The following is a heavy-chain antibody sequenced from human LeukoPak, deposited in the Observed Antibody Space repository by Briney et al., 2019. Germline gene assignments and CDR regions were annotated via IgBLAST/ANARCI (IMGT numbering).Heavy chain of an antibody. D-gene: IGHD6-13*01. Sequence: PGGSLRLSCEGSGFNFSSYWIHWVRQAPGKGLVWVSLINTDGSATTYGDSAKGRFTVSRDNDKNTLFLDMNSLRVEDTAVYYCARGTAATAGIDYWGQGTLVTVSS. J-gene: IGHJ4*02. CDR2: INTDGSAT. CDR3: ARGTAATAGIDY. CDR1: GFNFSSYW. V-gene: IGHV3-74*01.